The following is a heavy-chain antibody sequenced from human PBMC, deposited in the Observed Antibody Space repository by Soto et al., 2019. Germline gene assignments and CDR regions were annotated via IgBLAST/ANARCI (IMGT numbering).Heavy chain of an antibody. CDR3: AKPSDYDFWSGGNWFDP. D-gene: IGHD3-3*01. CDR1: GFTFSSYA. J-gene: IGHJ5*02. Sequence: PGGSLRLSCAASGFTFSSYAMSGVRQAPGKGLEWVSAISGSGGSTHYADSVKGRFTISKDNSKNTLYLQMNSLRAEDTAVYYCAKPSDYDFWSGGNWFDPWGQGTLVTVSS. V-gene: IGHV3-23*01. CDR2: ISGSGGST.